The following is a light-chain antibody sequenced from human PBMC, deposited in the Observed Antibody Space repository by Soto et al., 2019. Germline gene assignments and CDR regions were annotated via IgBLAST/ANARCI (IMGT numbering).Light chain of an antibody. J-gene: IGLJ2*01. CDR3: GADHGSGSNLVL. CDR2: VGTGGIVG. Sequence: QSVLTQPPSASASLGASVTLTCTLSSGYSNYKVDWYQQRPGKGPRFVMRVGTGGIVGSKGDGIPDRFSVLGSGLNRYLTIKNIQEEDESDDHCGADHGSGSNLVLFGGGTKLTVL. V-gene: IGLV9-49*01. CDR1: SGYSNYK.